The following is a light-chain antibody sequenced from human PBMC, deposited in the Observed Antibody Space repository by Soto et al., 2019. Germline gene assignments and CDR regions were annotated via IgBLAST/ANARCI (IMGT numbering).Light chain of an antibody. CDR2: GAS. J-gene: IGKJ3*01. V-gene: IGKV3-15*01. CDR1: QSVSSN. CDR3: QHYYNWPPFT. Sequence: EIVMTQSPATLSVSPGERATLSCRASQSVSSNLAWYQQKPGQTPRLLIYGASNSATGIPSRFSGSGSGTEFTLTISSLQSVEFAVYYCQHYYNWPPFTFGPVTKVDIK.